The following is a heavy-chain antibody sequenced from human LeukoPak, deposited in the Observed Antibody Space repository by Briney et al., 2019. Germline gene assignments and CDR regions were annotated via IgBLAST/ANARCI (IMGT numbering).Heavy chain of an antibody. CDR1: GGSISSSSYY. CDR3: ARTLGYCSSTSCSNNWFDP. D-gene: IGHD2-2*01. V-gene: IGHV4-61*01. J-gene: IGHJ5*02. Sequence: ASETLSLTCTVSGGSISSSSYYWSWIRQPPGKGLEWIGYIYYSGSTNYNPSLKSRVTISVDASKNQFSLKLSSVTAADTAVYYCARTLGYCSSTSCSNNWFDPWGQGTLVIVSS. CDR2: IYYSGST.